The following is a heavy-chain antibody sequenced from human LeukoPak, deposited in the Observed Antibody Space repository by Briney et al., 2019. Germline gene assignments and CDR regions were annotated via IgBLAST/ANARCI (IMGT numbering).Heavy chain of an antibody. V-gene: IGHV3-48*03. CDR2: ISSSGSTI. CDR3: GKTLQLWYIYFDY. D-gene: IGHD5-18*01. Sequence: GGSLRLSCAASGFTFSSYEMNWVRQAPGKGLEWVSYISSSGSTIYYADSAKGRFTISRDNAKNSLYVQMNSLRAEDTAAYYCGKTLQLWYIYFDYWGQGNLVTVSS. CDR1: GFTFSSYE. J-gene: IGHJ4*02.